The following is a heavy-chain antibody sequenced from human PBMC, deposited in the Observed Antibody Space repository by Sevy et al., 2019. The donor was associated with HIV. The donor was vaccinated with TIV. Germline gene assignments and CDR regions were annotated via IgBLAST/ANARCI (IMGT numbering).Heavy chain of an antibody. V-gene: IGHV1-2*06. D-gene: IGHD1-7*01. J-gene: IGHJ6*02. CDR2: VYPNSGGT. CDR1: GYTFTGDY. Sequence: ASVKVSCKASGYTFTGDYLHWVRQAPGQGLEWMGRVYPNSGGTNYARKFQGRVTMTRDTSISTAYMELSRLRFDDTAVYYCARDGGGGTTNSGMDVWGQRTTVIVSS. CDR3: ARDGGGGTTNSGMDV.